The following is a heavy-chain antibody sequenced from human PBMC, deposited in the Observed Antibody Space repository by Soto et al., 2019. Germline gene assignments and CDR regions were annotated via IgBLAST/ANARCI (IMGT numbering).Heavy chain of an antibody. J-gene: IGHJ3*02. CDR2: VYSSGST. D-gene: IGHD6-13*01. CDR3: ARLQYTSSWSTWGAFDI. Sequence: EVQLVESGGGLIQPGGSLRLSCAASGFTVSSNYLSWVRQAPGKGLEWVSVVYSSGSTDYADSVKGRFTISRDNSKNTFYLQMNTLRVEDTAVYYCARLQYTSSWSTWGAFDIWGQGTMVTVSP. CDR1: GFTVSSNY. V-gene: IGHV3-53*01.